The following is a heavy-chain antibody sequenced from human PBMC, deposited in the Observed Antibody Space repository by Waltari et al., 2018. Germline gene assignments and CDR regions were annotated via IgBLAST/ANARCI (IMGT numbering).Heavy chain of an antibody. Sequence: QVQLVQSGAEVKKPGASVKVSCKASGYTFTGYSMHWVRQAPGQGLEWMGRINPNSGGTNYAQKFQGRVTMTRDTSISTAYMELSRLRSDDTAVYYCARSIITMIVVAERPFDYWGQGTLVTVSS. CDR1: GYTFTGYS. CDR2: INPNSGGT. CDR3: ARSIITMIVVAERPFDY. V-gene: IGHV1-2*06. D-gene: IGHD3-22*01. J-gene: IGHJ4*02.